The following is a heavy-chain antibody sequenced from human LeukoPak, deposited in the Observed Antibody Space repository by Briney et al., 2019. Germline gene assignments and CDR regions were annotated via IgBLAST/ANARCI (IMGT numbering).Heavy chain of an antibody. V-gene: IGHV5-51*01. CDR2: IYPGDSDT. Sequence: GESLKISCKVSGYSFTGYWIAWVRQMPGKGLEWMGIIYPGDSDTRYSPSFQGQVTISADKSISTAYLQWSSLKASDTAMYYCARRGYCSGGSCYSAAFDIWGQGTMVTVSS. CDR3: ARRGYCSGGSCYSAAFDI. CDR1: GYSFTGYW. D-gene: IGHD2-15*01. J-gene: IGHJ3*02.